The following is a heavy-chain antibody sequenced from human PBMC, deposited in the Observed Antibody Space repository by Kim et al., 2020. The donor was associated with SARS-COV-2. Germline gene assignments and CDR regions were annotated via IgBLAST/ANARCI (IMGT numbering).Heavy chain of an antibody. CDR3: ARGGGDTDYYYYGMDV. V-gene: IGHV3-74*01. Sequence: GGSLRLSCAASGFTFSSYWMHWVRQAPGKGLVWVSRINSDGSTTSDADSVKGRFTISRDNAKNTLYLQMNSLRAEDTAVYYCARGGGDTDYYYYGMDVWGQGTTVTVSS. CDR2: INSDGSTT. D-gene: IGHD4-17*01. CDR1: GFTFSSYW. J-gene: IGHJ6*02.